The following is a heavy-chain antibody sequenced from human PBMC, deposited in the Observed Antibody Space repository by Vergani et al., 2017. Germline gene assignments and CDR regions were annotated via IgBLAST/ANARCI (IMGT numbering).Heavy chain of an antibody. CDR1: GGSISSGSYY. V-gene: IGHV4-61*02. CDR3: ARGLGVFMDV. CDR2: IYTSGST. J-gene: IGHJ6*02. Sequence: QVQLQESGPGLVKPSQTLSLTCTVSGGSISSGSYYWSWIRQPAGKGLEWIGRIYTSGSTNYNPSLKSRVTISVDTSKNQFSLKLSSVTAADTAVYYCARGLGVFMDVWGQGTTVTVSS. D-gene: IGHD3-10*01.